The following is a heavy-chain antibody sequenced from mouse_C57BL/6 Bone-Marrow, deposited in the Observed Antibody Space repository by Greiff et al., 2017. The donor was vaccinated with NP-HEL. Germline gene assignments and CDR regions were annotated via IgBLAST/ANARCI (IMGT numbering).Heavy chain of an antibody. CDR2: ISDGGSYT. D-gene: IGHD2-14*01. CDR1: GFTFSSYA. J-gene: IGHJ2*01. CDR3: AREIGDYFDY. V-gene: IGHV5-4*01. Sequence: EVQLVESGGGLVKPGGSLKLSCAASGFTFSSYAMSWVRQTPEKRLEWVATISDGGSYTYSLDYVKGRFIISRNNAKNNLYLQMSHLKSDDTAMYYCAREIGDYFDYWGQGTTLTVSS.